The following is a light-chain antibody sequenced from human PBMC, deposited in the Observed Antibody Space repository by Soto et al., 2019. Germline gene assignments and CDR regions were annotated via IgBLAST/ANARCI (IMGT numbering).Light chain of an antibody. Sequence: DIQLTQSPSFLSASVGDRVTITCRASQGISSYLAWYQQKPVKAPKVLIYDASTLQSGVPSRFSGSGSGTEFTLTISSLQPEDFATYYCQQLNSYTLTFGGGTKVEIK. V-gene: IGKV1-9*01. CDR2: DAS. CDR1: QGISSY. CDR3: QQLNSYTLT. J-gene: IGKJ4*01.